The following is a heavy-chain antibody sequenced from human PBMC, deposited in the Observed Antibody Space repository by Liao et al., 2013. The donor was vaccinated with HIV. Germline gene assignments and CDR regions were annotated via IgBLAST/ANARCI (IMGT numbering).Heavy chain of an antibody. J-gene: IGHJ4*02. CDR2: IYASGNT. D-gene: IGHD6-19*01. V-gene: IGHV4-61*02. CDR1: GGSISSGNYY. CDR3: ARDRQFYNSGWYNLVFALDY. Sequence: QVQLQESGPGLVKPSQTLSLTCTVSGGSISSGNYYWSWIRQPAGKGLEWIGRIYASGNTNYNPSLKSRVTISVDTSKNQFSLKVRSVTAADTAVYYCARDRQFYNSGWYNLVFALDYWGQGTLVTVSS.